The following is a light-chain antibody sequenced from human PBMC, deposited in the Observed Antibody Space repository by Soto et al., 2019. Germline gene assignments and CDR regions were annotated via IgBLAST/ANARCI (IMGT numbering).Light chain of an antibody. J-gene: IGKJ1*01. V-gene: IGKV1-5*01. CDR1: QNINSW. CDR3: QHYNSYSEA. CDR2: DAS. Sequence: DIHMTQSLSTLSASVGDRVTITCRVSQNINSWLALYQQKPGKAPKLLIYDASSLESGAPSRFSGSGSGTEFTLTISSLQPDDFATYYCQHYNSYSEALGQGTKVDI.